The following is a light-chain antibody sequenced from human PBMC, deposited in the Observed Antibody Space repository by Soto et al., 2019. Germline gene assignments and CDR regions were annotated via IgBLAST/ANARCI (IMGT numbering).Light chain of an antibody. Sequence: EIVLTQSPDTLSLSPGERATLSCRASQSVSSDYLAWYQQKPGQAPSLLIYGTSNRATGTPDRFIGSGSGTDFTLTISRLDPEDFAVYYCQQYGGSPFTFGQGTKLEIK. CDR1: QSVSSDY. V-gene: IGKV3-20*01. CDR3: QQYGGSPFT. CDR2: GTS. J-gene: IGKJ2*01.